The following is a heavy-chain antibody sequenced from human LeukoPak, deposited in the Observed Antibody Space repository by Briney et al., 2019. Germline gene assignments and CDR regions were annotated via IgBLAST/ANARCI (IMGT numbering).Heavy chain of an antibody. CDR3: ARAHDYGDYVDY. J-gene: IGHJ4*02. V-gene: IGHV1-69*05. D-gene: IGHD4-17*01. CDR2: IIPIFGTA. Sequence: SLKVSCKASGGTFSSYAISWVRQAPGQGLEWMGRIIPIFGTANYAQKFQGRITITTDESTSTAYMELSSLRSEDTAVYYCARAHDYGDYVDYWGQGTLVTVSS. CDR1: GGTFSSYA.